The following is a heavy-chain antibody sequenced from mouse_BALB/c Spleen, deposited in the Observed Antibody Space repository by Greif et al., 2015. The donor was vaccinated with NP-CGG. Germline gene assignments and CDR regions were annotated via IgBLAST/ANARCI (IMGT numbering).Heavy chain of an antibody. Sequence: QVQLKQSGPELVKPGASVRISCKASGYTFTSYYIHWMKQRPGQGLEWIGWIYPGNINSNYNENFNGRVTPTADKSSSTAYMQLSSLTSEDSAVYFCARRGAPRAAAWFAYWGQGTLVTVSA. CDR3: ARRGAPRAAAWFAY. CDR1: GYTFTSYY. V-gene: IGHV1S56*01. CDR2: IYPGNINS. J-gene: IGHJ3*01. D-gene: IGHD3-1*01.